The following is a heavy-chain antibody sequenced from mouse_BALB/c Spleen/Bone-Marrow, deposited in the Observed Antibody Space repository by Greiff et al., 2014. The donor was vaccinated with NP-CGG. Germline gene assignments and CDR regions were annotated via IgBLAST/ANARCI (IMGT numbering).Heavy chain of an antibody. Sequence: EVQRVESGGGLVKPGGSLKLSCAASGFTFSDYYIYWLRQTPGKRLEWVATISDGGNYSYYPDSVKGRFTISRDNAKNNLYLQMSSLKSEDTAMYYCARSRMRYGAMDYWGQGTSVTVFS. CDR2: ISDGGNYS. CDR3: ARSRMRYGAMDY. CDR1: GFTFSDYY. D-gene: IGHD2-10*02. J-gene: IGHJ4*01. V-gene: IGHV5-4*02.